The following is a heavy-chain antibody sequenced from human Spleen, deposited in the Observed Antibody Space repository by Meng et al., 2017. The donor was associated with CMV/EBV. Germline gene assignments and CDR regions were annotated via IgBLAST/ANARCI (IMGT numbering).Heavy chain of an antibody. J-gene: IGHJ4*02. V-gene: IGHV2-5*02. Sequence: QITLKESGPTLVKPTQTLTLASTFSGFSLSTSGVGVGWTRQPPGKALEWLALIYWDDDKRYSPSLKSRLTITKDTSKNQVVLTMTNMDPVDTATYYCAHLNSSGWYFDYWGQGTLVTVSS. CDR3: AHLNSSGWYFDY. CDR1: GFSLSTSGVG. D-gene: IGHD6-19*01. CDR2: IYWDDDK.